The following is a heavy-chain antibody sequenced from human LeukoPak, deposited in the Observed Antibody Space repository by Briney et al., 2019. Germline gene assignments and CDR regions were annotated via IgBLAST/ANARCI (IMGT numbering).Heavy chain of an antibody. D-gene: IGHD3-9*01. Sequence: AGSLRLSCAASGFTFSSYGTHWVRQAPGKGLEWLAFIRYDGSNKYYADSVKGRFTISRDNSKNTLYLQMNSLTAEDTAVYYCAKALVINAYYFDYWGQGTLVTVSS. V-gene: IGHV3-30*02. CDR3: AKALVINAYYFDY. J-gene: IGHJ4*02. CDR1: GFTFSSYG. CDR2: IRYDGSNK.